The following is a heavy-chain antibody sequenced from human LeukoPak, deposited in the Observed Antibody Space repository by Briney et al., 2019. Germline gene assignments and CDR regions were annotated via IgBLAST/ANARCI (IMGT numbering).Heavy chain of an antibody. CDR2: INPNSGNA. Sequence: GASVKVSCKASGYTFSDYDINWVRQATGHGLEWMGWINPNSGNAGYAQKFQGRVTMTRNTSISTAYMELSSLRSEDTAVYYCARALAWGGSSYSYYYMDVWDKGTTVTVSS. CDR3: ARALAWGGSSYSYYYMDV. CDR1: GYTFSDYD. J-gene: IGHJ6*03. V-gene: IGHV1-8*01. D-gene: IGHD1-26*01.